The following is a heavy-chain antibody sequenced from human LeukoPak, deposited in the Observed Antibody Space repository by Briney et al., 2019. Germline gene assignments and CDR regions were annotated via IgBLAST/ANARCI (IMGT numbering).Heavy chain of an antibody. CDR3: GRALGSPLDY. Sequence: PGGSLRLSCAASGFSFSSDWMHWVRQVPGEELVWVSRINSDGSSTAYADSVKGRFTISRDNAKNTLYLQMNSLRVEDTAVYYCGRALGSPLDYWGQGTLVTVSS. V-gene: IGHV3-74*01. CDR2: INSDGSST. D-gene: IGHD1-26*01. CDR1: GFSFSSDW. J-gene: IGHJ4*02.